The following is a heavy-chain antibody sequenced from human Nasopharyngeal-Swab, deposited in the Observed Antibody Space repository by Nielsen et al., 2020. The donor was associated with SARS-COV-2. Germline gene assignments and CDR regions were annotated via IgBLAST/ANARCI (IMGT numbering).Heavy chain of an antibody. CDR1: GYSFTSYW. Sequence: GGSLRPSCKGSGYSFTSYWIGWVRQMPGKDLEWMGIIYPGDSDTRYSPSFQGQVTISADKSISTAYLQWSSLKASDTAMYYCARIAAAGTSYFDYWGQGTLVTVSS. CDR2: IYPGDSDT. D-gene: IGHD6-13*01. CDR3: ARIAAAGTSYFDY. J-gene: IGHJ4*02. V-gene: IGHV5-51*01.